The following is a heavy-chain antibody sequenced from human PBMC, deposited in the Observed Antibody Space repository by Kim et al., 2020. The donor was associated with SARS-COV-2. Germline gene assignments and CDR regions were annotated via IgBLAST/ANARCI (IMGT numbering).Heavy chain of an antibody. CDR2: IYYSGST. CDR3: ARQVVGGSYYHY. CDR1: GGSISSSSYY. Sequence: SETLSLTCTVSGGSISSSSYYWGWIRQPPGKGLEWIGSIYYSGSTYYNPSLKSRVTISVDTSKNQFSLKLSSVTAADTAVYYCARQVVGGSYYHYWGQGTLVTVSS. J-gene: IGHJ4*02. D-gene: IGHD1-26*01. V-gene: IGHV4-39*01.